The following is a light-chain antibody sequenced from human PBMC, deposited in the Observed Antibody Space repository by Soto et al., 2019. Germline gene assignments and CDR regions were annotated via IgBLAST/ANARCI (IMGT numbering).Light chain of an antibody. V-gene: IGKV1-5*03. CDR1: QGISSW. CDR3: QQYNDYPWT. CDR2: KAS. Sequence: DIQMTQSPSTLSASVGDRVTITCRASQGISSWLAWYQRKPGKAPKLRNYKASSLESGVLSRFSGSGSGTEFTLTISSLQPDDFATYYCQQYNDYPWTFGQGTKVEIK. J-gene: IGKJ1*01.